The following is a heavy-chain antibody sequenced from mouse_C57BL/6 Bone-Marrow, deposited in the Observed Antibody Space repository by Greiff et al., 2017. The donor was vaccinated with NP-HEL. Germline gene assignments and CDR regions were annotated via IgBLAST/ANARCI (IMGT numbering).Heavy chain of an antibody. CDR3: AIPYDYWLAY. CDR2: IHPSDSDT. Sequence: QVHVKQPGAELVKPGASVKVSCKASGYTFTSYWMHWVKQRPGQGLEWIGRIHPSDSDTNSNQKFKGKATLTVDKSSSTAYMQLSSLTSEDSAVYYCAIPYDYWLAYWGQGTLVTVSA. CDR1: GYTFTSYW. J-gene: IGHJ3*01. D-gene: IGHD2-4*01. V-gene: IGHV1-74*01.